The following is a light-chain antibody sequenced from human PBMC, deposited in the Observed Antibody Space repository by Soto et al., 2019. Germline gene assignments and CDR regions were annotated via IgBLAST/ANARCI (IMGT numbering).Light chain of an antibody. Sequence: DMQMTQSPSFLSASVGDRVTITCQASQDISNHLNWYQQKPGKAPKLLIYDASSLETGVPSSFSGSGSGTDFTFTITSLRPEDIATYYCQQYDNLPTFTFGPGTKVDIK. CDR1: QDISNH. V-gene: IGKV1-33*01. CDR3: QQYDNLPTFT. CDR2: DAS. J-gene: IGKJ3*01.